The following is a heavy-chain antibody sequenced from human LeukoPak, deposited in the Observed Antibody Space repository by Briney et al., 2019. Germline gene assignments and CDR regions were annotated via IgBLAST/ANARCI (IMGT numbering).Heavy chain of an antibody. J-gene: IGHJ5*02. Sequence: AASVKVSCKASGYTFTSYDLNWVRQAAGQGLEWLGWMSPNTGKTGYAQKFQGRVTMTRDTSIDTAYMELSSLSSEDTAIYYCARDYGGNSGWFDPWGQGTLVTVSS. CDR3: ARDYGGNSGWFDP. CDR1: GYTFTSYD. CDR2: MSPNTGKT. D-gene: IGHD4-23*01. V-gene: IGHV1-8*01.